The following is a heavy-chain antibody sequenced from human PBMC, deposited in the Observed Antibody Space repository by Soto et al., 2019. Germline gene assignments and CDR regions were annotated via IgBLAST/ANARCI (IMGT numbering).Heavy chain of an antibody. D-gene: IGHD3-10*01. CDR1: GFVFSNYG. J-gene: IGHJ4*02. Sequence: QVQLVQSGAEVKKPGASVKVSCKASGFVFSNYGIQWVRQAPGQRLEWMGWINADNGHTEYSQKLQGRVTITRDTSASTVYMELSSLRSEDSAIYYCARDVRLGRGVTGASPNYWGQGSLVTVSS. CDR2: INADNGHT. CDR3: ARDVRLGRGVTGASPNY. V-gene: IGHV1-3*01.